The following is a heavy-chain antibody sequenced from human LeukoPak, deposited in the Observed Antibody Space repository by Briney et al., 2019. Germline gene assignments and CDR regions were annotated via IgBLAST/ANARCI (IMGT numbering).Heavy chain of an antibody. D-gene: IGHD7-27*01. V-gene: IGHV4-59*01. J-gene: IGHJ4*02. CDR1: GGSFSSYY. Sequence: SETLSLTCTVSGGSFSSYYWSWIRQPPGKGLEWIGYIYDSGSTNYNPSLKSRVTISVDTSKNRFSLWLRSVTAADTAVYYCARTVGANWDLFDYWGQGTLVTVSS. CDR2: IYDSGST. CDR3: ARTVGANWDLFDY.